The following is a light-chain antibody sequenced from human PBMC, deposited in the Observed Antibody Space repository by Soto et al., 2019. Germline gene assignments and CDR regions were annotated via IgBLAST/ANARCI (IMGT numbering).Light chain of an antibody. CDR3: QQYSTYTRT. V-gene: IGKV1-5*03. Sequence: DIQMTQSPSTLSASVGDRVTITCRASQSINTWLAWYQQKPGKAPKLLIYKASGLERGVPSRFSGSGSGTEFTLTISSLQPDDFASYYCQQYSTYTRTFGQGTKVEIK. J-gene: IGKJ1*01. CDR1: QSINTW. CDR2: KAS.